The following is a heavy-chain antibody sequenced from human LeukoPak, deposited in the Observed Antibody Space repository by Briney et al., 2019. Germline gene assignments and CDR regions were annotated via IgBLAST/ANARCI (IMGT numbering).Heavy chain of an antibody. Sequence: ASETLSLTCTVSGGSISSYYWSWIRQPAGKGLVWIGRIYTSGSTNYNPSLKSRVTMSVDTSKNQFSLKLSSVTAADTAVYYCARGGYCGGDCYFYYWGQGTLVTVSS. D-gene: IGHD2-21*02. CDR2: IYTSGST. CDR3: ARGGYCGGDCYFYY. J-gene: IGHJ4*02. CDR1: GGSISSYY. V-gene: IGHV4-4*07.